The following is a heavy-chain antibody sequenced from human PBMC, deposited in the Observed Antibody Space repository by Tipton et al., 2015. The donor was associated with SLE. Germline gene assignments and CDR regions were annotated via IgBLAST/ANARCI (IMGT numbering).Heavy chain of an antibody. D-gene: IGHD4-23*01. CDR3: ASGKLSYGGGDN. Sequence: AGLVKPSETLSLTCAVSGASFSDYFWTWIRQAPGKGLEWIGETSHSGRSIYNPSLKSRVTASLDTSKMHFSLRLTSVTAADTAVYYCASGKLSYGGGDNWGQGTLVTVSS. J-gene: IGHJ4*02. CDR1: GASFSDYF. V-gene: IGHV4-34*01. CDR2: TSHSGRS.